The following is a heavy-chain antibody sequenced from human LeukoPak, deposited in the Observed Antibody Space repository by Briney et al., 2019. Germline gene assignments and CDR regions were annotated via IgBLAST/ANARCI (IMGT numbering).Heavy chain of an antibody. V-gene: IGHV4-34*01. CDR2: INHSGST. D-gene: IGHD2-2*01. Sequence: SETLSLTCAVSGGSFSGYYWSWIRQPPGKGLEWIGEINHSGSTNYNPSLKSRVTISVDTSKNQFSLKLSSVTAADTAVYYCARGLADCSSTSCYLSPFDYWGQGTLVTVSS. CDR3: ARGLADCSSTSCYLSPFDY. CDR1: GGSFSGYY. J-gene: IGHJ4*02.